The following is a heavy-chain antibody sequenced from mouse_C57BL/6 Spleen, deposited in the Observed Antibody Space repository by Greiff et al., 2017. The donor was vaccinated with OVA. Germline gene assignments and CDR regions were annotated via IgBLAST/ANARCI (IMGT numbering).Heavy chain of an antibody. V-gene: IGHV1-82*01. D-gene: IGHD2-13*01. CDR2: IYPGDGDT. J-gene: IGHJ2*01. Sequence: QVQLQQSGPELVKPGASVKISCKASGYAFSSSWMNWVKQRPGKGLEWIGRIYPGDGDTNYNGKFKGKATLTADKSSSTAYMQLSSLPSEASAVYTCARGTTEDYWGQGTTLTVSS. CDR1: GYAFSSSW. CDR3: ARGTTEDY.